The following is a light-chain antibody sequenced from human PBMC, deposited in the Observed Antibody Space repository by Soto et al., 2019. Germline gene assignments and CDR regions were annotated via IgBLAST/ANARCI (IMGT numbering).Light chain of an antibody. CDR1: QSVGRN. J-gene: IGKJ4*02. Sequence: EILMTQSPATLSVSPWERATLSCRASQSVGRNLAWYQQKPGQAPRLLIFGASNRATGIPARFSGSGSGTDFTLTISSLEPEDFAVYFCQQRSSWPLTFGGGTKVDIK. V-gene: IGKV3-11*01. CDR2: GAS. CDR3: QQRSSWPLT.